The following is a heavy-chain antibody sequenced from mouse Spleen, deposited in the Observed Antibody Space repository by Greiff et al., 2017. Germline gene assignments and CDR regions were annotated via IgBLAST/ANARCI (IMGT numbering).Heavy chain of an antibody. J-gene: IGHJ1*01. D-gene: IGHD2-4*01. V-gene: IGHV1-15*01. Sequence: QVQLKQSGAELVRPGASVTLSCKASGYTFTDYEMHWVKQTPVHGLEWIGAIDPETGGTAYNQKFKGKAILTADKSSSTAYMELRSLTSEDSAVYYCTSMITAEDWYFDVWGAGTTVTVSS. CDR3: TSMITAEDWYFDV. CDR1: GYTFTDYE. CDR2: IDPETGGT.